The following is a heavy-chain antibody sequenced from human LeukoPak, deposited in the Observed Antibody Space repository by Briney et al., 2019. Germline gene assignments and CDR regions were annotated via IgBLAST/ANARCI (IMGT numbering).Heavy chain of an antibody. CDR3: ARATIAVAGTWVDP. CDR2: IYYSGST. CDR1: GGSISSYY. D-gene: IGHD6-19*01. Sequence: SETLSLTCTVSGGSISSYYWSWIRQPPGKGLEWIGYIYYSGSTYYNPSLKSRVTISVDTSKNQFSLKLSSVTAADTAVYYCARATIAVAGTWVDPWGQGTLVPVSS. J-gene: IGHJ5*02. V-gene: IGHV4-59*08.